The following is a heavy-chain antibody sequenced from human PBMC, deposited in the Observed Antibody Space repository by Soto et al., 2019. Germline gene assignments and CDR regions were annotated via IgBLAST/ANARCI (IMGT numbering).Heavy chain of an antibody. CDR2: MTPTSGYR. J-gene: IGHJ6*03. CDR3: ARGVRGEWFPRISYYYMDV. CDR1: GYSFASFD. Sequence: QVQLIQSGAEVKKPGASVNVSCKASGYSFASFDIIWVRQAPGQGLEWVRWMTPTSGYRVFAQRFQGRVTMTRNTAINTPYMELSSLRSEDTAVYYCARGVRGEWFPRISYYYMDVWGTGTTVTVSS. D-gene: IGHD3-3*01. V-gene: IGHV1-8*01.